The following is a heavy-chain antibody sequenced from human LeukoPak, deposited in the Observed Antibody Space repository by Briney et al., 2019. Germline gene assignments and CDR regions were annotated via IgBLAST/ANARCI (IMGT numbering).Heavy chain of an antibody. J-gene: IGHJ4*02. CDR1: GFTFSSYW. CDR3: VRGARVSGTASDY. Sequence: GGSLRLSCAASGFTFSSYWMHWVRRAPGKGLVWVSRINSDGSSTNYADSVKGRFTISRDNAKNTLHLQMNSLRGEDTAVYYCVRGARVSGTASDYWGQGTLVTVSS. V-gene: IGHV3-74*01. CDR2: INSDGSST. D-gene: IGHD3-10*01.